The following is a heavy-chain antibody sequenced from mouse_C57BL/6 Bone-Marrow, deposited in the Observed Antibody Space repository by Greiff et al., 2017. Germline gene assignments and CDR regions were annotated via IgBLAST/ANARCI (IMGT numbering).Heavy chain of an antibody. CDR1: GYTFTNYW. CDR3: AISYDYDGYTMDN. V-gene: IGHV1-64*01. Sequence: QVQLQQPGAELVKPGASVKLSCKASGYTFTNYWMHWVKQRPGQGLEWIGMMHPNGGSPDYNEKFKSEATLSVDKSSRTAYMELSSLTSEDSAVYYWAISYDYDGYTMDNWGQGTSVTVSS. D-gene: IGHD2-4*01. J-gene: IGHJ4*01. CDR2: MHPNGGSP.